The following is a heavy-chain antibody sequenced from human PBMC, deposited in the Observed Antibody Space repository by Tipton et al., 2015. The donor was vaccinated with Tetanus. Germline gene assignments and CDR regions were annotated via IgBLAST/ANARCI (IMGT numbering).Heavy chain of an antibody. CDR3: ASGSSIRHGLDV. V-gene: IGHV1-8*01. CDR1: GYTFTSYG. J-gene: IGHJ6*02. D-gene: IGHD2-2*01. Sequence: QLVQSGAEVKKPGASVKVSCKASGYTFTSYGLNWVRKAAGRGVEWMGWLNPKSGSTAYAQKFQGRVTMTTNTSITTAFMEVTSLTHEDTAVYYCASGSSIRHGLDVWGHGTSVTVSS. CDR2: LNPKSGST.